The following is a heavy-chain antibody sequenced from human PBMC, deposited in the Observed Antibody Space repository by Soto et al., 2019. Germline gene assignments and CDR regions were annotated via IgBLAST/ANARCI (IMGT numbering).Heavy chain of an antibody. V-gene: IGHV1-69*01. CDR3: AGVIIPAAMSNRYYAMDV. CDR2: IIPIFETT. D-gene: IGHD2-2*01. CDR1: GGTFSNYA. Sequence: QVQLVQSGAEEKKLGSSVKVSCKASGGTFSNYAFSWVRQVPGQGLEWMGGIIPIFETTNDAQKFQGRVTITAGESISRAYTKQSVYISVDTAVVVYAGVIIPAAMSNRYYAMDVWGQGTTVTVSS. J-gene: IGHJ6*02.